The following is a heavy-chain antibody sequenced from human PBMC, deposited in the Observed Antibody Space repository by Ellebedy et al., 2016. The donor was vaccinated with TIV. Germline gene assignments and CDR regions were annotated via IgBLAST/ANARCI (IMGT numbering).Heavy chain of an antibody. V-gene: IGHV4-34*01. CDR1: GGSFTDYY. D-gene: IGHD3-10*01. Sequence: SETLSLXXAVYGGSFTDYYWTRIRQPPGQGLEWIGVINNGGSSNYNPSLRSRVTISVDTSKNQFSLKLRSVTAADTAVYYCARRGYGSGTYKWFDPWGQGTLVTVSS. CDR3: ARRGYGSGTYKWFDP. J-gene: IGHJ5*02. CDR2: INNGGSS.